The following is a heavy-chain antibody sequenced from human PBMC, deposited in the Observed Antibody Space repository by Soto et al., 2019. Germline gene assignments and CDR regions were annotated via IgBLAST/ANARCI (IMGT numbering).Heavy chain of an antibody. Sequence: ASVKVSCKASGYTFTSYDINWVRQATGQGLEWMGWINAGNGNTKYSQKFQGRVTITRDTSASTAYMELSSLRSEDTAVYYCAGYPRRDYYYYYGMDVWGQGTTVTVSS. V-gene: IGHV1-3*01. CDR2: INAGNGNT. CDR1: GYTFTSYD. J-gene: IGHJ6*02. CDR3: AGYPRRDYYYYYGMDV.